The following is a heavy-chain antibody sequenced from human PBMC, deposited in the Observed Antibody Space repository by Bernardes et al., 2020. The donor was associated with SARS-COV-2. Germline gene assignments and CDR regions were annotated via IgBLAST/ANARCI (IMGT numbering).Heavy chain of an antibody. J-gene: IGHJ4*02. V-gene: IGHV4-4*02. CDR2: IYHTGDT. Sequence: SETLSLTCTVSGGYISSRNWWSWVRQPPGKGLEWIGEIYHTGDTNYDPSLKSRVTISMDKSRNQFSLQLDSATAADTAVYYCARTGFGSYRSGWYKYWGQGTLVTVSS. D-gene: IGHD6-19*01. CDR1: GGYISSRNW. CDR3: ARTGFGSYRSGWYKY.